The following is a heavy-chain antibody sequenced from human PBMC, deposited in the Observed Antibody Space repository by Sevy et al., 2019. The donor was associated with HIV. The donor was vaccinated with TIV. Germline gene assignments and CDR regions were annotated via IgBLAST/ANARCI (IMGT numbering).Heavy chain of an antibody. V-gene: IGHV3-21*01. D-gene: IGHD3-10*01. J-gene: IGHJ6*02. CDR1: GFTFSSYS. CDR3: ARDGSGSYRYYYYGMDV. CDR2: ISSSSTNI. Sequence: LSLTCAASGFTFSSYSMNWVRQAPGKGLEWVSSISSSSTNIYYADSVKGRFTTSRDNAKNSLYLQMNSLRAEDTAVYYCARDGSGSYRYYYYGMDVWGQGTTVTVSS.